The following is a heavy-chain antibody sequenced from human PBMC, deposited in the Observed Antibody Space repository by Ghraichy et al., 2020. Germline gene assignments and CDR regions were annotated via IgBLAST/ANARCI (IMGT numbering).Heavy chain of an antibody. Sequence: GESLNISCAASGFTFSNAWMSWVRQAPGKGLEWVGRIKSKTDGGTTDYAAPVKGRFTISRDDSKNTLYLQMNSLKTEDTAVYYCTTTTPLLRDYSNFVFDYWGQGTLVTVSS. CDR1: GFTFSNAW. CDR2: IKSKTDGGTT. D-gene: IGHD4-11*01. CDR3: TTTTPLLRDYSNFVFDY. V-gene: IGHV3-15*01. J-gene: IGHJ4*02.